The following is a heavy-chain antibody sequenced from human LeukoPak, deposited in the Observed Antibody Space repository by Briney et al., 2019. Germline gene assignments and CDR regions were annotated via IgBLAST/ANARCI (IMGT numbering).Heavy chain of an antibody. D-gene: IGHD6-19*01. V-gene: IGHV1-69*05. CDR1: GGTFSSYA. Sequence: SVKVSCKASGGTFSSYAISWVRQAPGQGLEWMGRIIPIFGTANYAQKFQGRVTITTDESTSTAYMELSSLRSEDTAVYYCATPRSLICSSGCGAFDIWGQGTMVTVSP. CDR3: ATPRSLICSSGCGAFDI. CDR2: IIPIFGTA. J-gene: IGHJ3*02.